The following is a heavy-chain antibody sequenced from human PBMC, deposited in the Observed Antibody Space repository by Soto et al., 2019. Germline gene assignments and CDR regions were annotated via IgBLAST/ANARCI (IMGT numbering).Heavy chain of an antibody. J-gene: IGHJ6*02. CDR3: AGVASFRGMDV. V-gene: IGHV6-1*01. D-gene: IGHD3-16*02. Sequence: PSQTLSLTCAISGDSVSGDSDVWIWIRQSPSRGLEWLGRTYYRSKWYNDYAVSVKSRITINPDTSKNQFSLHLDSVIPEDTAVYYCAGVASFRGMDVWVQGTPVTVSS. CDR2: TYYRSKWYN. CDR1: GDSVSGDSDV.